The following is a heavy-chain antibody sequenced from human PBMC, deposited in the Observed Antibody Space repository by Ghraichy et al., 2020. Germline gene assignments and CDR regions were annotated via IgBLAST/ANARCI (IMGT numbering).Heavy chain of an antibody. CDR2: IKSKADGGTT. Sequence: GGSLRLSCAASGFTFSNAWMSWVRQAPGKGLEWVGHIKSKADGGTTDYAAPVKGRFTISRDDSKNTLYLQMNSLKTEDTAVYYCTTAGRCSGGSCYPGWGYWGQGTLVTVSS. D-gene: IGHD2-15*01. J-gene: IGHJ4*02. CDR3: TTAGRCSGGSCYPGWGY. CDR1: GFTFSNAW. V-gene: IGHV3-15*01.